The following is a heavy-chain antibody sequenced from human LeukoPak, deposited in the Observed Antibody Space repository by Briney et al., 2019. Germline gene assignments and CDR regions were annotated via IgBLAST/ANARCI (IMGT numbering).Heavy chain of an antibody. CDR3: ARGGSSGYYFFPSGNGDAFDI. V-gene: IGHV1-69*13. CDR2: IIPIFGTA. J-gene: IGHJ3*02. CDR1: GGTFSSYA. D-gene: IGHD3-22*01. Sequence: SVKVSCKASGGTFSSYAISWVRQAPGQGLEWMGGIIPIFGTANYAQKFQGRVTITADESTSTAYMELSSLRSEDTAVYYCARGGSSGYYFFPSGNGDAFDIWGQGTMITVSS.